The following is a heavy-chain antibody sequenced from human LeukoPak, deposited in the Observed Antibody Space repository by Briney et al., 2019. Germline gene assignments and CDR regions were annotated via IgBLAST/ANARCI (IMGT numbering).Heavy chain of an antibody. CDR3: ARGGDQRAHFYYYGMDV. D-gene: IGHD3-16*01. Sequence: GESLKISCKVSGYNFSNYWIAWVRQMRGKGLGWMGIIYPGDSKTKSRPPLQGQATISAAKSTTTAYLKWSSLKASDTAIYYCARGGDQRAHFYYYGMDVWGQGTTVTVSS. V-gene: IGHV5-51*01. CDR2: IYPGDSKT. CDR1: GYNFSNYW. J-gene: IGHJ6*02.